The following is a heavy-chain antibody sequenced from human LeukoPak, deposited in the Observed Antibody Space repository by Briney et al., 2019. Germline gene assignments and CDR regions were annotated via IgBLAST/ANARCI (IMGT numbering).Heavy chain of an antibody. Sequence: SQTLSLTCAISGDSVSSSRDAWNWIRQSPSRGLEWLGRTYYRSNDYAVSVKTRMTINVDTSKNQVSLQLSSVTPEDTAVYYCARPRLQWLGNDAFDVWGQGTLVTVSS. CDR1: GDSVSSSRDA. J-gene: IGHJ3*01. CDR2: TYYRSN. D-gene: IGHD6-19*01. CDR3: ARPRLQWLGNDAFDV. V-gene: IGHV6-1*01.